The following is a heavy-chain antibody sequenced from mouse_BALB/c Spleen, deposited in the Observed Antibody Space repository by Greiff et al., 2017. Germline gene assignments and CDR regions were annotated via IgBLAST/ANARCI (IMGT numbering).Heavy chain of an antibody. V-gene: IGHV3-6*02. Sequence: VKLQESGPGLVKPSQSLSLTCSVTGYSITSGYYWNWIRQFPGNKLEWMGYISYDGSNNYNPSLKNRISITRDTSKNQFFLKLNSVTTEDTATYYCARGGLPYAMDYWGQGTSVTVSS. J-gene: IGHJ4*01. CDR1: GYSITSGYY. D-gene: IGHD2-4*01. CDR3: ARGGLPYAMDY. CDR2: ISYDGSN.